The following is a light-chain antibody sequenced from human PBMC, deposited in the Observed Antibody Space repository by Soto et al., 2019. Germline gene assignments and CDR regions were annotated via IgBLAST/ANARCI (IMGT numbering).Light chain of an antibody. CDR1: QSFSSIY. CDR2: GAS. J-gene: IGKJ1*01. CDR3: QEYGSSRT. V-gene: IGKV3-20*01. Sequence: EIVLTQSPATLSSSPGERATLSCRASQSFSSIYLAWYQQKPGQAPRLLIHGASSRATGIPDRFSGSGSGTDFTLTISRLEPEDFAVYYCQEYGSSRTFGQGTKVEIK.